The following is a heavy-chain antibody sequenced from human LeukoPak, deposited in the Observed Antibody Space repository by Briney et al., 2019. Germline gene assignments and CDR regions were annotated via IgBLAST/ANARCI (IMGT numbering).Heavy chain of an antibody. CDR3: ARGPGELSLFNYYYYGMDV. D-gene: IGHD3-16*02. CDR2: INHSGST. Sequence: SETLSLTCAVYGGSFSGYYWSWIRQPPGKGLEWIGEINHSGSTNYNPSLKSRVTISVDTSKNQFSLKLSSVTAADTAVYYCARGPGELSLFNYYYYGMDVWGQGTTVTVSS. CDR1: GGSFSGYY. J-gene: IGHJ6*02. V-gene: IGHV4-34*01.